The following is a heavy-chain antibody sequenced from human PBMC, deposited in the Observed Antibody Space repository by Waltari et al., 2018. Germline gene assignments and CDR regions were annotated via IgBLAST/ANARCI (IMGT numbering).Heavy chain of an antibody. Sequence: RQCTGKGLEWVTNIRQGGSEKYDGESGRVRFTISRDNAKTALYLQMNSLRAEDSAVYYCARDEGPRVTGYGTYF. D-gene: IGHD5-18*01. V-gene: IGHV3-7*01. CDR3: ARDEGPRVTGYGTYF. J-gene: IGHJ4*01. CDR2: IRQGGSEK.